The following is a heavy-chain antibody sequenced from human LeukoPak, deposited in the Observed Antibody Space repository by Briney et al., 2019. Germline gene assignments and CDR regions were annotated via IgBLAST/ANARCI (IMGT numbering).Heavy chain of an antibody. CDR2: ISTGGGTT. CDR3: AKGPAAIGYFQD. J-gene: IGHJ1*01. V-gene: IGHV3-11*01. CDR1: GFTFSDHY. D-gene: IGHD2-2*01. Sequence: GGSLRLSCAASGFTFSDHYMSWIRQAPGKGLEWVSYISTGGGTTYYADSVKGRFTISRDNSKNTLYLQMNTLRAEDTAVYYCAKGPAAIGYFQDWGQGTLVTVSS.